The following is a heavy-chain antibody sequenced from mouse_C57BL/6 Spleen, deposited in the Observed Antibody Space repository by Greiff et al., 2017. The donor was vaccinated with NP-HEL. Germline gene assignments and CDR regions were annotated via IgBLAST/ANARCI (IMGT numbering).Heavy chain of an antibody. CDR2: ISSGGDYI. D-gene: IGHD2-3*01. CDR3: TRDPGYYPLFDY. V-gene: IGHV5-9-1*02. CDR1: GFTFSSYA. Sequence: EVKLVESGEGLVKPGGSLKLSCAASGFTFSSYAMSWVRQTPEKRLEWVAYISSGGDYIYYADTVKGRFTISRDNARNTLYLQMSSLKSEDTAMYYCTRDPGYYPLFDYWGQGTTLTVSS. J-gene: IGHJ2*01.